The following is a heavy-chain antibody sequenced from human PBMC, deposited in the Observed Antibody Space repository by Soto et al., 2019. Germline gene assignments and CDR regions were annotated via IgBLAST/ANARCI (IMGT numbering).Heavy chain of an antibody. Sequence: QVQLVQSGAEVKKTGSSVKVSCKASGGTFSIYGFSWVRQAPGQGPEWIGGIIPILTTPNYAQKFQGRVTIVADESTTTVYMELSSLKFEDTAVYYCATSVGIATTGEDGMDVWGQGASVTVSS. V-gene: IGHV1-69*01. J-gene: IGHJ6*02. CDR2: IIPILTTP. CDR3: ATSVGIATTGEDGMDV. CDR1: GGTFSIYG. D-gene: IGHD2-8*02.